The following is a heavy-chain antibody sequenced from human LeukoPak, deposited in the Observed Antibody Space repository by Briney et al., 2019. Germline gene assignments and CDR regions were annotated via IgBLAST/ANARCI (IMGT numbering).Heavy chain of an antibody. J-gene: IGHJ6*03. V-gene: IGHV3-7*01. D-gene: IGHD1-26*01. Sequence: GGSLRLSCAASEFTFSTYWMTWVRQAPGKGLEWVADIKQDGSEKYYVDSVKGRFTISRQNAKNSLFLQMNSLRAEDTAVYYCAKGHGWEASYYYYYMDVWGKGTTVTISS. CDR1: EFTFSTYW. CDR2: IKQDGSEK. CDR3: AKGHGWEASYYYYYMDV.